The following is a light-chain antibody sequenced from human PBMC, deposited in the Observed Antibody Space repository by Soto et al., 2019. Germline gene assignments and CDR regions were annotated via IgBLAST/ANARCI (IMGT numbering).Light chain of an antibody. CDR2: SAS. CDR3: QQYYVSPPT. V-gene: IGKV3-15*01. Sequence: EIVVTQSPATLPVSPEESAALACRASQSSSTHLAWYQHRPGQSPRLLISSASSMVPVSSARFSGSVSGTDFTLTIRSLQSQDFAVYHCQQYYVSPPTFGQGN. CDR1: QSSSTH. J-gene: IGKJ1*01.